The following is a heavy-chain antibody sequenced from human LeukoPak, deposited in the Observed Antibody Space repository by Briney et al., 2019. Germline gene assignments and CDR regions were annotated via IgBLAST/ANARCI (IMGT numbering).Heavy chain of an antibody. V-gene: IGHV3-53*01. J-gene: IGHJ6*02. CDR3: ARGIPYCSSTSCYESLYGMDV. CDR2: IYSGGTT. CDR1: GFTVSSSY. D-gene: IGHD2-2*01. Sequence: GGSLRLSCAASGFTVSSSYMTWVRQAPGKGLEWVSVIYSGGTTYYADSVKGRFTISRDNSKNTLYPQMNSLRAEDTAVYYCARGIPYCSSTSCYESLYGMDVWGQGTTVTVSS.